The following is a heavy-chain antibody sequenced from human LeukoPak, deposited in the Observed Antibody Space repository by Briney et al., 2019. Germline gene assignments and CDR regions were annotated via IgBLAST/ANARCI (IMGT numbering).Heavy chain of an antibody. V-gene: IGHV1-69*01. J-gene: IGHJ4*02. CDR1: GGTFSSYA. Sequence: GASVKVSCKASGGTFSSYAISWVRQAPGQGLEWMGGIIPIFGTANYAQKFQGRVTITADESTSTAYMELSSLRSEDTAVYYCARVAYYGSGKDYWGQGTLVTVSS. CDR3: ARVAYYGSGKDY. CDR2: IIPIFGTA. D-gene: IGHD3-10*01.